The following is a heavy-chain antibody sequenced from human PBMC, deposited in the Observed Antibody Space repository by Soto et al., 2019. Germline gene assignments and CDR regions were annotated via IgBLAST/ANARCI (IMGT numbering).Heavy chain of an antibody. J-gene: IGHJ6*03. CDR1: GGSISSGDYY. Sequence: SETLSLTCTVSGGSISSGDYYWSWIRQPPGKGLEWIGYIYYSGSTYYNPSLKSRVTISVDTSKNQFSLKLSSVTAADTAVYYCARVKPSVIGYMDVWGKGTTVTVSS. CDR2: IYYSGST. V-gene: IGHV4-30-4*01. CDR3: ARVKPSVIGYMDV.